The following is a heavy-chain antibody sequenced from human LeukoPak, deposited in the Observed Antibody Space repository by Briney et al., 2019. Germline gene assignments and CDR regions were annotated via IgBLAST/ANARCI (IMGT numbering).Heavy chain of an antibody. Sequence: PSETLSLTCTVSGGSIDFYYWSWIRQSPGKGLEWIGNIYYSGSINYNPSLKSRVTISVDTSKNRFSLILSSVTAADTAVYYCARALGYYDFWSGSSSPSNWFDPWGQGTLVTVSS. V-gene: IGHV4-59*01. CDR2: IYYSGSI. CDR3: ARALGYYDFWSGSSSPSNWFDP. CDR1: GGSIDFYY. D-gene: IGHD3-3*01. J-gene: IGHJ5*02.